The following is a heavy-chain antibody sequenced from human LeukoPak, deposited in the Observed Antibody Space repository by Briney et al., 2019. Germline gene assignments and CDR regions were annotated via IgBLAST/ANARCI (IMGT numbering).Heavy chain of an antibody. D-gene: IGHD4-17*01. Sequence: SETLSLTCTVSGGSITSFYWSRIRQPPGKGLEWIGYMYNRVSTNYNPSLKSRVTISEDTSQNHLSLHLRSVTAADTAVYYCAATIKRDYGDTNLHYWGQGTLVTVSS. CDR1: GGSITSFY. J-gene: IGHJ4*02. CDR3: AATIKRDYGDTNLHY. V-gene: IGHV4-59*01. CDR2: MYNRVST.